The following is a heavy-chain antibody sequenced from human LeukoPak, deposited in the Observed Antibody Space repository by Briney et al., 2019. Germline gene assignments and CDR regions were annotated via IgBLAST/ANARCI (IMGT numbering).Heavy chain of an antibody. CDR3: ARAPSEIGGYYPEYFRH. D-gene: IGHD3-22*01. CDR2: ITIDGST. V-gene: IGHV3-74*01. CDR1: GFTFSSYW. Sequence: GGSLRLSCAASGFTFSSYWMHWVRQAPGKGLVWVSRITIDGSTNYADSVKGRFTISRDNAKNTVSLQMNSLRAEDTGVYYCARAPSEIGGYYPEYFRHWGQGTLVTDPS. J-gene: IGHJ1*01.